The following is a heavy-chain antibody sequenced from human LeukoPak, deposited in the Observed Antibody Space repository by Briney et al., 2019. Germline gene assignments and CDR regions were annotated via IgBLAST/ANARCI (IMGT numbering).Heavy chain of an antibody. CDR3: ASSLGSTRRAFDI. V-gene: IGHV1-8*03. CDR2: MNPNSGNT. D-gene: IGHD2-2*01. CDR1: GYTFTSYD. Sequence: GASVTVSCKASGYTFTSYDINWVRQAPGQGLEWMGWMNPNSGNTGYAQKFQGRVTITRNTSISTAYMELSSLRSEDTAVYYCASSLGSTRRAFDIWGQGTMVTVSS. J-gene: IGHJ3*02.